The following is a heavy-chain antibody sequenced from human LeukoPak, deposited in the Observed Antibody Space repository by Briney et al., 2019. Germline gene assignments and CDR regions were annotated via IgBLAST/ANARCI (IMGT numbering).Heavy chain of an antibody. V-gene: IGHV3-74*01. CDR2: INSDGTGP. Sequence: PGRSLRLSCVASGFTFSSYWMHWVRQAPGKGLVWVSRINSDGTGPAYADSVKGRFTISRDNAKNTMYLQMNSLRAEDTAVYYCARGLLTLGGVIANLDYWGQGTLVTVSS. CDR1: GFTFSSYW. D-gene: IGHD3-16*02. J-gene: IGHJ4*02. CDR3: ARGLLTLGGVIANLDY.